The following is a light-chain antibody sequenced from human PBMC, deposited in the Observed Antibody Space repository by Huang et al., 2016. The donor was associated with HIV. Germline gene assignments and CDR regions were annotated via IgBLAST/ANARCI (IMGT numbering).Light chain of an antibody. CDR1: QGVSSY. Sequence: DIQMTQSPSAMSASVGDRVTITCRASQGVSSYLVWFQQKPGKAPRRLIYGASNLQGGVPSRFSGSGSGTEFTLTISSLQPEDFATYFCLQHNSHPPTFGRGTKVEIK. J-gene: IGKJ1*01. V-gene: IGKV1-17*03. CDR3: LQHNSHPPT. CDR2: GAS.